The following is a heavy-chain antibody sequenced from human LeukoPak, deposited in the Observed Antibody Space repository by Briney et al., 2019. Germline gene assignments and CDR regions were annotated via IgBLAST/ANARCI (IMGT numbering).Heavy chain of an antibody. CDR3: ARGAIVVVPAAEDDAFDI. CDR2: ISSSGSTI. CDR1: RFTFSSYE. J-gene: IGHJ3*02. V-gene: IGHV3-48*03. Sequence: GGSLRLSCAASRFTFSSYEMNWVRQAPGKGLEWVSYISSSGSTIYYADSVKGRFTISRDNAKNSLYLQMNSLRAEDTAVYYCARGAIVVVPAAEDDAFDIWGQGTMVTVSS. D-gene: IGHD2-2*01.